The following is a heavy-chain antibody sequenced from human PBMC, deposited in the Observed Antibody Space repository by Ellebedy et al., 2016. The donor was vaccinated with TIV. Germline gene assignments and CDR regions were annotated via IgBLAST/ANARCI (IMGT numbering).Heavy chain of an antibody. J-gene: IGHJ4*02. V-gene: IGHV2-70*01. CDR1: GFSFSTSGVC. Sequence: SGPTLVKPTQTLTLTCGFSGFSFSTSGVCVTWIRQPPGKALEWLALIRWDDTKYYSTSLNSRLTISKDTSRNQVVLTMTNMDPLDTGTYYCARMAYGDFGGDLDFWGQGTLVTVSP. CDR3: ARMAYGDFGGDLDF. D-gene: IGHD4-17*01. CDR2: IRWDDTK.